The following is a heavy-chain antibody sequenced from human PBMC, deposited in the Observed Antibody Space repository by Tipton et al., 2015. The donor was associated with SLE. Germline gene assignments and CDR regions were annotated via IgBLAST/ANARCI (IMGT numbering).Heavy chain of an antibody. Sequence: TLSLTCTVSGASISSGGYYWSWIHQHPGEGLEWIGYIYNSGSAHYNASLKSRLTISVDTSKNQFSLQLNSVTPEDTAVYYCARVWGTGSRGVDYWGQGTLVTVSS. CDR2: IYNSGSA. J-gene: IGHJ4*02. CDR3: ARVWGTGSRGVDY. D-gene: IGHD2-2*01. CDR1: GASISSGGYY. V-gene: IGHV4-31*03.